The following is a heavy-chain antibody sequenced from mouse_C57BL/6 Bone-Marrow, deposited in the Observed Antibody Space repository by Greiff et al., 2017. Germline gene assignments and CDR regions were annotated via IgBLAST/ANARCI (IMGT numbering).Heavy chain of an antibody. CDR3: SNLIWYFYAMDY. CDR1: GYTFTSYG. J-gene: IGHJ4*01. D-gene: IGHD2-1*01. CDR2: IYPRSGNT. V-gene: IGHV1-81*01. Sequence: QVQLKQSGAELARPGASVKLSCKASGYTFTSYGISWVKQRTGQGLEWIGEIYPRSGNTYYNEKFKGKATLTADKSSSTAYMELRSLTSEDSAVYFFSNLIWYFYAMDYWGQGTSVTVSS.